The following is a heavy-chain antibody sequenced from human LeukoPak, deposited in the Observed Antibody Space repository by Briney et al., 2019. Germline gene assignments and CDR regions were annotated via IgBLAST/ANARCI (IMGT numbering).Heavy chain of an antibody. D-gene: IGHD3-22*01. J-gene: IGHJ5*02. Sequence: GGSLRLSCAASGFTFSSYEMNWVRQAPGKGLEWVSYISSSGSTIYYADSVKGRFTISRDNAKNSLYLQMSSLRAEDTAVYYCAREGFRSGYYHNWLDPWGQGTLVTVSS. CDR3: AREGFRSGYYHNWLDP. CDR1: GFTFSSYE. CDR2: ISSSGSTI. V-gene: IGHV3-48*03.